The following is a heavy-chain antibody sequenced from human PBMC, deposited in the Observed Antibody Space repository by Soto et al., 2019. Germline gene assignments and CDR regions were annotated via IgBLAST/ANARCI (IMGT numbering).Heavy chain of an antibody. V-gene: IGHV4-31*02. CDR3: ARVGATARPEAYYYYYGMDV. J-gene: IGHJ6*02. Sequence: PLETMPLSWSVADGSIIDRGYYWSWIRQHPGKGLEWIGYIYYSGSTYYNPSLKSRVTISVDTSKNQFSLKLSSVTAADTAVYYCARVGATARPEAYYYYYGMDVWGQGTTVTVSS. CDR2: IYYSGST. D-gene: IGHD5-12*01. CDR1: DGSIIDRGYY.